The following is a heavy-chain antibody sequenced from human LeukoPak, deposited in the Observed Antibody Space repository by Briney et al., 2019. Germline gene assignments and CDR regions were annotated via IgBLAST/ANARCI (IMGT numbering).Heavy chain of an antibody. J-gene: IGHJ6*02. V-gene: IGHV3-30-3*01. CDR1: GFTFSSYA. Sequence: GGSLRLSCAASGFTFSSYAMHWVRQAPGKGLEWVAVISYDGSNKYYADSVKGRFTISRDNSKNTLYLQMNSLRAEDTAVYYCARGLATNGMDVWGQGTTVTVSS. CDR2: ISYDGSNK. D-gene: IGHD5-12*01. CDR3: ARGLATNGMDV.